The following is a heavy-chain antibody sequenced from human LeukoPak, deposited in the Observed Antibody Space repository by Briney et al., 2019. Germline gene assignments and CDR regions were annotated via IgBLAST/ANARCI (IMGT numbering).Heavy chain of an antibody. CDR2: ISGGGGST. V-gene: IGHV3-23*01. CDR1: GFTFSSYA. Sequence: GGSLRLSCAASGFTFSSYAMTWVRQAPGMGLEWVSTISGGGGSTYYADSVKGRFTISRDNSKNTLYLQMNNLRAEDTAIYYCAKEHRVGQQLLLPWGQGTLVTVSS. D-gene: IGHD1-26*01. J-gene: IGHJ5*02. CDR3: AKEHRVGQQLLLP.